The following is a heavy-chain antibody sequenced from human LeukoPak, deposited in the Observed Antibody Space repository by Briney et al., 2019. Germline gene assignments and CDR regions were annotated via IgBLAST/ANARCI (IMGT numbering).Heavy chain of an antibody. J-gene: IGHJ4*02. Sequence: PSETLSLTCAVYGGSFSGYYWSWIRQPPGKGLEWIGEINHSGSTSYNPSLKSRVTISVDTSKNQFSLKLSSVTAADTAVYYCARDQPTFDYWGQGTLVTVSS. CDR1: GGSFSGYY. CDR2: INHSGST. V-gene: IGHV4-34*01. CDR3: ARDQPTFDY.